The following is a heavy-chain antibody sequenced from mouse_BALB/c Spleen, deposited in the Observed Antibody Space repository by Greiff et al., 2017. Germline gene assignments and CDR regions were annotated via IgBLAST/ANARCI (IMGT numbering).Heavy chain of an antibody. V-gene: IGHV1-77*01. CDR1: GYTFTDYV. Sequence: QVQLKQSGPELVKPGASVKMSCKASGYTFTDYVISWVKQRTGQGLEWIGEIYPGSGSTYYNEKFKGKATLTADKSSNTAYMQLSSLTSEDSAVYFCARSRAGTRPFFDYWGQGTTLTVSS. CDR3: ARSRAGTRPFFDY. CDR2: IYPGSGST. D-gene: IGHD3-3*01. J-gene: IGHJ2*01.